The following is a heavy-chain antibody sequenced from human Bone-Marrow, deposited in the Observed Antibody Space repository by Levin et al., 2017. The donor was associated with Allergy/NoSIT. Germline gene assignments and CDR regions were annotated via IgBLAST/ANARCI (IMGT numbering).Heavy chain of an antibody. CDR3: ARVFGGWYSSSWYRYFDY. Sequence: SQTLSLTCAVYGGSFSGYYWSWIRQPPGKGLEWIGEINHSGSTNYNPSLKSRVTISVDTSKNQFSLKLSSVTAADTAVYYCARVFGGWYSSSWYRYFDYWGQGTLVTVSS. CDR1: GGSFSGYY. D-gene: IGHD6-13*01. V-gene: IGHV4-34*01. J-gene: IGHJ4*02. CDR2: INHSGST.